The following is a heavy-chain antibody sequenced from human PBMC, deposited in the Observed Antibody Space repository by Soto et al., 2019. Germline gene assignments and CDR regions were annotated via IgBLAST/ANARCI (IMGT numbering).Heavy chain of an antibody. CDR2: ISSSSYI. CDR3: ARNRYSYYDFWSGSLPYYYYGMDV. CDR1: GFTFSSYT. D-gene: IGHD3-3*01. Sequence: GGSLRLSCAASGFTFSSYTMNWVRQAPGKGLEWVSSISSSSYIYYVDSVKGRFTISRDNAKNSLYLQMNSLRAEDTAVYYCARNRYSYYDFWSGSLPYYYYGMDVWGQGTTVTVSS. V-gene: IGHV3-21*01. J-gene: IGHJ6*02.